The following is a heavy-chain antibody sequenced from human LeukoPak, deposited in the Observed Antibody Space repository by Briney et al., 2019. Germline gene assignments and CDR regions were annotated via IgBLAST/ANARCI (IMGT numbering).Heavy chain of an antibody. V-gene: IGHV3-7*01. J-gene: IGHJ4*02. CDR2: IKEDGSEK. D-gene: IGHD1-26*01. CDR1: GFTFRNYW. CDR3: ARGGPTVGTDY. Sequence: PGGSLRLSCAGSGFTFRNYWMNWVRQAPGKGLEWVANIKEDGSEKYYVDSVKGRFTVSRDNAKNSLYLQINGLRADDTAVYYCARGGPTVGTDYWGQGTLVTVSS.